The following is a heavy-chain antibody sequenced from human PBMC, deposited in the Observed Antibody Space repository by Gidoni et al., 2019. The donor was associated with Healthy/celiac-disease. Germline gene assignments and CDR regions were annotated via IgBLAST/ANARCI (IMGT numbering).Heavy chain of an antibody. CDR3: ARYRDYVDGGMDV. CDR2: TWCDGSNN. Sequence: QVQLVEYGGGVVQPGRSLRLSCAASGFTFSSYGMHWVRQAPGKGLGWVVVTWCDGSNNSQAGGVRGLVNSFIEKSKNTLHPQRNSLRSQETAVNYCARYRDYVDGGMDVLGQGTRVTGSS. D-gene: IGHD5-12*01. CDR1: GFTFSSYG. J-gene: IGHJ6*02. V-gene: IGHV3-33*01.